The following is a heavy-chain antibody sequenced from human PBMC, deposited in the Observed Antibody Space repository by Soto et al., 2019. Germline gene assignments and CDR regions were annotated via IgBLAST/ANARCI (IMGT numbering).Heavy chain of an antibody. D-gene: IGHD6-13*01. V-gene: IGHV4-34*01. CDR1: GGSFSGYY. J-gene: IGHJ6*02. Sequence: SETLSLTCAVYGGSFSGYYWSWIRQPPGKGLEWIGEINHSGSTNYNPSLKRRVTISVDTSKNQFSLKLSSVTAADTAVYYCAGVVEAAAGTGFDYYYYYGMDVWGQGTTVTVSS. CDR3: AGVVEAAAGTGFDYYYYYGMDV. CDR2: INHSGST.